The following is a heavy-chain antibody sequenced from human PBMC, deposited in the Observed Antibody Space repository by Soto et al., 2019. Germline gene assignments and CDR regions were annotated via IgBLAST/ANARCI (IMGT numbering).Heavy chain of an antibody. CDR1: GGSFSGYY. D-gene: IGHD3-9*01. V-gene: IGHV4-34*01. CDR2: INHSGST. J-gene: IGHJ4*02. Sequence: SETLSLTCAVYGGSFSGYYWSWIRQPPGKGLEWIGEINHSGSTNYNPSLKSRVTISVDTSKNQFSLKLSSVTAADTAVYYCARRGPHFDWFTYYFDYWGQGTLVTVSS. CDR3: ARRGPHFDWFTYYFDY.